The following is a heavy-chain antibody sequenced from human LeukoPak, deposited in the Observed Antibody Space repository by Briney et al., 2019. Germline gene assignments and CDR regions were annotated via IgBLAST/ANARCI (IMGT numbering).Heavy chain of an antibody. V-gene: IGHV3-7*01. CDR1: GFTFSIYW. J-gene: IGHJ4*02. D-gene: IGHD6-13*01. CDR3: ARDHQQLVAYFDY. Sequence: PGGSLRLSCAASGFTFSIYWMSWVRQAPGKGLEWVANIKQDGSEKYYVDSVEGRFTISRDNAKNSLYLQMNSLRAEDTAVYYCARDHQQLVAYFDYWGQGTLITVSS. CDR2: IKQDGSEK.